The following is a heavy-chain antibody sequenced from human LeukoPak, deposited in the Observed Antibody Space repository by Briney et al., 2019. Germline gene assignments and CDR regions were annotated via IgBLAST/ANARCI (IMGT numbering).Heavy chain of an antibody. CDR3: ARRSSSISCFDY. CDR1: GDSISTGGYY. J-gene: IGHJ4*02. CDR2: IYYSGST. V-gene: IGHV4-31*03. Sequence: SETLSLTRTVSGDSISTGGYYWTWIRQHPGKGLEWIGYIYYSGSTDYNPSLRSRLNISIDTSKNQFSLKLTSVTAADTAVYYCARRSSSISCFDYWGQGTLVTVSS. D-gene: IGHD2-2*01.